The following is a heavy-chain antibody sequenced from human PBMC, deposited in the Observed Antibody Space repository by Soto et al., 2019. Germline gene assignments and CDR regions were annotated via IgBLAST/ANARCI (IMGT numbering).Heavy chain of an antibody. CDR1: GFTFSSYW. V-gene: IGHV3-7*01. D-gene: IGHD3-22*01. J-gene: IGHJ4*02. CDR2: IKQDGSEK. Sequence: GGSLRLSCAASGFTFSSYWMSWVRQAPGKGLEWVANIKQDGSEKYYVDSVKGRFTISRDNAKNSLYLQMNSLRAEDTAVYYCATVGYDSSGYYDYWGQGTLVTVSS. CDR3: ATVGYDSSGYYDY.